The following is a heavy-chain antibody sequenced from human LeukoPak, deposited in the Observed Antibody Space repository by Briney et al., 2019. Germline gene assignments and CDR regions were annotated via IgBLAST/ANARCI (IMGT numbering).Heavy chain of an antibody. CDR3: ARDVGVVDYGDYQTDY. CDR1: GFTFSDYY. CDR2: ISSSGSTI. J-gene: IGHJ4*02. V-gene: IGHV3-11*01. Sequence: GGSLRLSCAASGFTFSDYYMSWIRQAPGKGLEWVSYISSSGSTIYYADSVKGRFTISRDNAKNSLYLQMNSLRAEDTAVYYCARDVGVVDYGDYQTDYWGQGTLVTVSS. D-gene: IGHD4-17*01.